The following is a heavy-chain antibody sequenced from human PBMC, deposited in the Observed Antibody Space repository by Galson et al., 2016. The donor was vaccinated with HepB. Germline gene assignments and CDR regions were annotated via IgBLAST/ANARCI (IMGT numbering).Heavy chain of an antibody. Sequence: SLRLSCAASGFTFNDYAMHWVRQAPGKGLEWVSGLSWNSFAIGYADSVKGRFTISRDNAKNSLYLEMNSLRAEDTALYYCAREVCSGGNGRGMFDYWGRGTLVTVSS. CDR2: LSWNSFAI. CDR1: GFTFNDYA. D-gene: IGHD2-15*01. CDR3: AREVCSGGNGRGMFDY. J-gene: IGHJ4*02. V-gene: IGHV3-9*01.